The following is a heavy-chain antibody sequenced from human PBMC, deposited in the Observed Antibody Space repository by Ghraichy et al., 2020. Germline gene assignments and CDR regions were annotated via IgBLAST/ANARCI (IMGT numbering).Heavy chain of an antibody. Sequence: GESLNISCAASGFTFSSYAMSWVRQAPGKGLEWVSAISGSGGSTYYADSVKGRFTISRDNSKNTLYLQMNSLRAEDTAVYYCAKGCSVTTGCYYYYMDGWGKGTTGTVSS. D-gene: IGHD4-17*01. CDR3: AKGCSVTTGCYYYYMDG. CDR1: GFTFSSYA. V-gene: IGHV3-23*01. CDR2: ISGSGGST. J-gene: IGHJ6*03.